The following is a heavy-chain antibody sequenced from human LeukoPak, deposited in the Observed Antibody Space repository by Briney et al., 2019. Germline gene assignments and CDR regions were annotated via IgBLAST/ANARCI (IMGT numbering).Heavy chain of an antibody. CDR3: ARKAGYCSSTSCSHYWYFDL. CDR2: INHSGST. D-gene: IGHD2-2*01. J-gene: IGHJ2*01. Sequence: SETLSLTCAVYGGSFRGYYWSWIRQPPGKGLEWIGEINHSGSTNYNPSLKSRVTISVDTSKNQFSLKLSSVTAADTAVYYCARKAGYCSSTSCSHYWYFDLWGRGTLVTVSS. CDR1: GGSFRGYY. V-gene: IGHV4-34*01.